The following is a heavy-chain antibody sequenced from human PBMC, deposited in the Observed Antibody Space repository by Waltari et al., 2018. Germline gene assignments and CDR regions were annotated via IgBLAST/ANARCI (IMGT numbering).Heavy chain of an antibody. Sequence: EVQLVESGGGLVQPGGSLRLSCAASGFTFSSYSMNWVRQAPGKGLEWVSYISSSSSTIYYADSVKGRFTISRDNAKNSLYLQMNSLRAEDTAVYYCAREGDIMITFGVFDYWGQGTLVTVSS. CDR3: AREGDIMITFGVFDY. CDR2: ISSSSSTI. CDR1: GFTFSSYS. D-gene: IGHD3-16*01. J-gene: IGHJ4*02. V-gene: IGHV3-48*01.